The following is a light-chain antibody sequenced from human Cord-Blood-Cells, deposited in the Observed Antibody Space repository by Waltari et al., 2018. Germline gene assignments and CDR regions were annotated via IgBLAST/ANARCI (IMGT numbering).Light chain of an antibody. Sequence: DIQMTQSPSTLSASVGDRVTITCRASQSISSWLDWYQQKPGKAPKLLIYKASSLESGVPSRFGGSGSGTEFTLTISSLQPDDFATYYCQQYNSPPWTFGQGTKVEIK. CDR2: KAS. CDR3: QQYNSPPWT. J-gene: IGKJ1*01. V-gene: IGKV1-5*03. CDR1: QSISSW.